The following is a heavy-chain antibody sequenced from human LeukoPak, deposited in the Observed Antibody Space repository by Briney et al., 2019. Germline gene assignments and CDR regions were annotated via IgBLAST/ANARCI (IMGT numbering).Heavy chain of an antibody. CDR3: ARNGQQLVLFDY. D-gene: IGHD6-13*01. J-gene: IGHJ4*02. CDR2: IYYSGST. V-gene: IGHV4-39*01. CDR1: GGSISSSSYY. Sequence: ETLSLTCTVSGGSISSSSYYWGWIRQPPGKGLEWIGSIYYSGSTYYNPSLKSRVTISVDTSKNQFSLKLSSVTAADTAVYYCARNGQQLVLFDYWGQGTLVTVSS.